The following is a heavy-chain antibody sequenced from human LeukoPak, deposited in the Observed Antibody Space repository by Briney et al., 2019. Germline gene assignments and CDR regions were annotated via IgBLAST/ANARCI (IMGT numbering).Heavy chain of an antibody. V-gene: IGHV4-59*01. CDR3: ARDRLGLPVDY. CDR1: GGSISDYY. J-gene: IGHJ4*02. CDR2: IYYSGST. Sequence: SETLSLTCTVSGGSISDYYWSWIRQPPGKGLEWIGYIYYSGSTNYNPSLKSRVTMSVDTSKNQFSLKLNSVTAADTAVYYCARDRLGLPVDYWGRGTLVTVSS. D-gene: IGHD3-16*01.